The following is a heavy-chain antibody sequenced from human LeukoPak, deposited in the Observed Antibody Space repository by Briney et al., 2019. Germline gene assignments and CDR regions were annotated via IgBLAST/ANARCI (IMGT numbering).Heavy chain of an antibody. J-gene: IGHJ1*01. CDR3: AKDRSDYGDIEYFQH. Sequence: GGSLRPSCAASGFTVSSNYMSWVRQAPGKGLEWVSVIYSGGTTYYADSVKGRFTISRDNSKNTLYLQMNSLRAEDTALYYCAKDRSDYGDIEYFQHWGQGTLVTVSS. CDR1: GFTVSSNY. CDR2: IYSGGTT. V-gene: IGHV3-53*01. D-gene: IGHD4-17*01.